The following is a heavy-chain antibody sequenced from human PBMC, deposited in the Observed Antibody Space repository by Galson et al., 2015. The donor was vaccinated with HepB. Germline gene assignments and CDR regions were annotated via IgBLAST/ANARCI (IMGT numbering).Heavy chain of an antibody. Sequence: QSGAEVKKPGDSLKISCKGSGYSFTSYWIAWVRQMPGKGLEWMGIIQPGDSDIKYSPSFQGQVAISADKSTSTAYLQWSSLKASDTAMYYCARPLLRLNFPDAFDIWGQGTMVTVSS. CDR3: ARPLLRLNFPDAFDI. D-gene: IGHD5-12*01. J-gene: IGHJ3*02. CDR2: IQPGDSDI. V-gene: IGHV5-51*01. CDR1: GYSFTSYW.